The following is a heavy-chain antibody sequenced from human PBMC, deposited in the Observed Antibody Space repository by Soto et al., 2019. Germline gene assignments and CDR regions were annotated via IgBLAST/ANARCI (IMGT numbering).Heavy chain of an antibody. J-gene: IGHJ4*02. D-gene: IGHD1-26*01. V-gene: IGHV3-23*01. CDR2: ISGSGGST. Sequence: EVQLLESGGGLVQPGGSLRLSCAASGFTFSSYAMRWVRQAPVKGLEWVSAISGSGGSTYYADSVKGRFTISRDNSKITLYLQMNSLRAEDTAVYYCASRGSGSYYDYWGQGTLVTVSS. CDR1: GFTFSSYA. CDR3: ASRGSGSYYDY.